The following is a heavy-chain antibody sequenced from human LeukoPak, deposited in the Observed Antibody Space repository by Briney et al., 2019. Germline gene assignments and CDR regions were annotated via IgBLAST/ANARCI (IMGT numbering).Heavy chain of an antibody. D-gene: IGHD1-7*01. V-gene: IGHV3-33*01. CDR3: ARDATTFDAFDI. CDR1: GFTFSSYG. CDR2: IWYDGSNK. Sequence: GRSLRLSCAASGFTFSSYGMHWVRQAPGKGLEWVAVIWYDGSNKYYADSVKGRFTISRDNSKNMLYLQMNSLRAEDTAVYYCARDATTFDAFDIWGQGTMVTVSS. J-gene: IGHJ3*02.